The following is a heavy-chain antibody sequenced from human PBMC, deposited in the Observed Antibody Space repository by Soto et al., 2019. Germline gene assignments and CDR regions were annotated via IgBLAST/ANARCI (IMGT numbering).Heavy chain of an antibody. CDR1: GFTFSSYG. Sequence: GGSLRLSCAASGFTFSSYGMHWVRQAPGKGLEWVAVIWYDGSNKYYADSVKGRFTISRDNSKNTLYLQMNSLRAEDTAVYYCAREKLAGYYYDSSGAPLDYWGQGTLVTVSS. D-gene: IGHD3-22*01. CDR3: AREKLAGYYYDSSGAPLDY. V-gene: IGHV3-33*01. J-gene: IGHJ4*02. CDR2: IWYDGSNK.